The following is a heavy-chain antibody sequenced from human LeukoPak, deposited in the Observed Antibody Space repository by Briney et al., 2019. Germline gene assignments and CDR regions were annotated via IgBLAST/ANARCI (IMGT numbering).Heavy chain of an antibody. CDR1: GYSFTSYW. CDR3: ARLGSIAVAGTNYYYGMDV. V-gene: IGHV5-51*01. D-gene: IGHD6-19*01. J-gene: IGHJ6*02. CDR2: IYPGDSDT. Sequence: PGESLKISCKGSGYSFTSYWIGWVRQMPGKGLEWMGIIYPGDSDTRYSPSFQGQVTISADKSISTAYLQWSSLKVSDTAMYYCARLGSIAVAGTNYYYGMDVWGQGTTVTVSS.